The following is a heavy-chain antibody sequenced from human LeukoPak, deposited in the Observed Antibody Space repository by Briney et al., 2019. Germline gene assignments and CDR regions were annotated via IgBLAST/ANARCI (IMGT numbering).Heavy chain of an antibody. J-gene: IGHJ4*02. Sequence: SETLSLTCTVSGGSISSYYWSWLRQPPGKGLEGIGYIFYSGSTNYNPSLKSRVTISVDTSKSQFSLNLSSVTAADTAVYYCAREKSSGWYGGDFDYWGQGTLVTVSS. CDR3: AREKSSGWYGGDFDY. CDR2: IFYSGST. CDR1: GGSISSYY. V-gene: IGHV4-59*01. D-gene: IGHD6-19*01.